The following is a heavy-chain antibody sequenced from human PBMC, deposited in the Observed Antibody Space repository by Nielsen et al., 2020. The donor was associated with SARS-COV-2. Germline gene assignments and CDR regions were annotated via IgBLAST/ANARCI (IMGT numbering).Heavy chain of an antibody. CDR2: ISSGSSYI. J-gene: IGHJ4*02. CDR3: ARDPSYSSSPTGN. D-gene: IGHD6-13*01. CDR1: GFTFSSYS. Sequence: GESLKISCAASGFTFSSYSMNWVRQAPGKGLEWVSSISSGSSYIYYADSVKGRFTISRDNAKNSLYLQMNSLRAEDTAVYYCARDPSYSSSPTGNWGQGTLVTVSS. V-gene: IGHV3-21*01.